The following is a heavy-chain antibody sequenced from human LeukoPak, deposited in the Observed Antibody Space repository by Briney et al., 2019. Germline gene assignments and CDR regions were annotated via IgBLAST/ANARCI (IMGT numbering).Heavy chain of an antibody. J-gene: IGHJ4*02. CDR1: GFTFSSYA. CDR2: ISGSGGTT. CDR3: ATVDFWSGSSTGGPLWY. V-gene: IGHV3-23*01. Sequence: GGSLRLSCAASGFTFSSYAMSWVRQAPGKGLEWVSAISGSGGTTNYADSVKGRFTFCRDNPKNTLYLQMNRLRAEDTAVYYCATVDFWSGSSTGGPLWYWGQGTLVTVSS. D-gene: IGHD3-3*01.